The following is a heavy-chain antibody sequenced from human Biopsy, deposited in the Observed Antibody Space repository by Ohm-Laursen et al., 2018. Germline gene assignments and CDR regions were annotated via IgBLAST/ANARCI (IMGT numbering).Heavy chain of an antibody. CDR2: IYSSGST. J-gene: IGHJ3*02. Sequence: SDTLSLTCTVSGGSLSSYYWSWIRQPPGKGLEWIGRIYSSGSTNYNPSLKSRVTLSMDTSKRQFSLNLSFVTAADTALYYCARGKPQYGSGRYYLDSFEIGGQGTKVTVSS. CDR3: ARGKPQYGSGRYYLDSFEI. V-gene: IGHV4-4*07. D-gene: IGHD2-15*01. CDR1: GGSLSSYY.